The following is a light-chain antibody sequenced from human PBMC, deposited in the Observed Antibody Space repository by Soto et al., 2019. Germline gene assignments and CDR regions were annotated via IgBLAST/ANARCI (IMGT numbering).Light chain of an antibody. V-gene: IGLV2-14*03. J-gene: IGLJ1*01. Sequence: QSALTQPASVSGSPGQSIAISCTGTNSDVGGYNSASWYQQHPGKAPKLLIYDVSNRPSGVSNRFSGSKSGNTASLTISGLQAEDEADYYCSSYSTGGSYVFGTGTKLTVL. CDR3: SSYSTGGSYV. CDR2: DVS. CDR1: NSDVGGYNS.